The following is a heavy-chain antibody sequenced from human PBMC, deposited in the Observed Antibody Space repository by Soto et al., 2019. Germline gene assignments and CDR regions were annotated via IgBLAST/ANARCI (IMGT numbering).Heavy chain of an antibody. CDR3: TGDPVAANKVYFDY. CDR1: GFTFSSYG. CDR2: IWYDGSSK. V-gene: IGHV3-33*01. D-gene: IGHD2-15*01. J-gene: IGHJ4*01. Sequence: GGSLRLSCAASGFTFSSYGMNWVRQAPGKGLEWVAVIWYDGSSKYYADSVKGRFTISRDNSKNTLYVQRNTLRAEDTAVYYCTGDPVAANKVYFDYWGHGTMVTVSS.